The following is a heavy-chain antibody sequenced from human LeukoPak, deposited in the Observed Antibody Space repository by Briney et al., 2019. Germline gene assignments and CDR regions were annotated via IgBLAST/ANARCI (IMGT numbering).Heavy chain of an antibody. CDR1: GFTFSSFA. CDR2: ISASGGST. D-gene: IGHD3-22*01. Sequence: PGGSLRLYCAASGFTFSSFAMRWVRQAPGKGLEWVSPISASGGSTYYADSVKGRFTISRDNSKNMLYLQMNSLRAEDTAVYYCAKGNYYDRSGYYGLDYWGQGTLVTVSS. CDR3: AKGNYYDRSGYYGLDY. J-gene: IGHJ4*02. V-gene: IGHV3-23*01.